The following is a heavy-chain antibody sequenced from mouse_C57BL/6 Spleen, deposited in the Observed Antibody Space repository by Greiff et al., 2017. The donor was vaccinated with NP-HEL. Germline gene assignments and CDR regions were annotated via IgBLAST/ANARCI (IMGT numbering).Heavy chain of an antibody. Sequence: QVQLQQSGAELVRPGASVTLSCKASGYTFTDYEMHWVKQTPVHGLEWIGAIDPETGGTAYNQKFKGKAILTADKSSSTAYMELRSLTSEDSAVYYCTRVLATVWYFDVWGTGTTVTVSS. D-gene: IGHD1-1*01. V-gene: IGHV1-15*01. CDR3: TRVLATVWYFDV. J-gene: IGHJ1*03. CDR1: GYTFTDYE. CDR2: IDPETGGT.